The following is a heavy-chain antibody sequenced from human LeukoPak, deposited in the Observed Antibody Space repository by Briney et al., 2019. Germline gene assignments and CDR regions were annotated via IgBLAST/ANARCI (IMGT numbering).Heavy chain of an antibody. CDR2: INPNSGGT. CDR1: GYTFTGYY. CDR3: ARGGFRRWGDYFDY. Sequence: ASVKVSCKASGYTFTGYYMHWVRQAPGQGPEWMGWINPNSGGTNYAQKFQGRVTMTRDTSISTAYMELSRLRSDDTAVYYCARGGFRRWGDYFDYWGQGTLVTVSS. D-gene: IGHD7-27*01. V-gene: IGHV1-2*02. J-gene: IGHJ4*02.